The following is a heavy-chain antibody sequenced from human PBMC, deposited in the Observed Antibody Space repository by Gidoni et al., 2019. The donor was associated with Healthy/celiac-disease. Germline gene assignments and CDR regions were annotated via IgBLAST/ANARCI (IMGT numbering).Heavy chain of an antibody. V-gene: IGHV3-43*01. J-gene: IGHJ3*02. CDR2: ISWDGGST. CDR1: GFALHEYT. CDR3: AKGVWGSYLGAFDI. D-gene: IGHD3-16*01. Sequence: VQLVESGGVVVHPGGSLRHSCAASGFALHEYTRHWVRQAPGKGLGWVSLISWDGGSTDYADSVKGRFTISRDNSKNSLYLQMNSLRTEDTALYYCAKGVWGSYLGAFDIWGQGTMVTVSS.